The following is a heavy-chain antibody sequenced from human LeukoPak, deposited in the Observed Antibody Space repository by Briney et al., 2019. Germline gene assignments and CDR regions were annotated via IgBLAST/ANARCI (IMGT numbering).Heavy chain of an antibody. J-gene: IGHJ4*02. D-gene: IGHD5-18*01. V-gene: IGHV3-30*02. CDR2: IRYDGSNK. CDR3: AKEDGGYSYGYGDFDY. CDR1: GFTFSSYG. Sequence: GGSLRLSCAASGFTFSSYGMHWVRQAPGKGLEWVAFIRYDGSNKYYADSVKGRFTISRDNSKSTLYLQMNSLRAEDTAVYYCAKEDGGYSYGYGDFDYWGQGTLVTVSS.